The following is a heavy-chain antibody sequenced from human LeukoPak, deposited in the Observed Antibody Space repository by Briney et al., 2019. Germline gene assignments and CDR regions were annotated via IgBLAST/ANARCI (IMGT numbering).Heavy chain of an antibody. J-gene: IGHJ5*02. CDR1: GYTFTGYY. V-gene: IGHV1-2*02. D-gene: IGHD6-13*01. CDR2: INPNSGGT. CDR3: ARNLGRSSWYIWFDP. Sequence: ASVKVSCKASGYTFTGYYTHWVRQAPGQGLEWMGWINPNSGGTNYAQKFQGRVTMTRNTSISTAYMELSSLRSEDTAVYYCARNLGRSSWYIWFDPWGQGTLVTVSS.